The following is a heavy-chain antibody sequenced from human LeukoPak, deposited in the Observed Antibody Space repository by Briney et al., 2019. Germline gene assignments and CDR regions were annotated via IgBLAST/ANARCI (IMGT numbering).Heavy chain of an antibody. CDR2: IYTSGST. D-gene: IGHD6-13*01. J-gene: IGHJ4*02. Sequence: PSETLSLTCTFSGGSISNFYWSWIRQPAGQALEWIGRIYTSGSTNYNPSLTSRVTMSVDTSKNQFSLKLSSVTAADTAVYYCARETTGAGTARPFDYWGQGTLVTVSS. V-gene: IGHV4-4*07. CDR1: GGSISNFY. CDR3: ARETTGAGTARPFDY.